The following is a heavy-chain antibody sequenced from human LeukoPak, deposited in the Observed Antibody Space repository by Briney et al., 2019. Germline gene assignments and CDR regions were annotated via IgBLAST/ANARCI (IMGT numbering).Heavy chain of an antibody. D-gene: IGHD1-26*01. Sequence: PSETLSLTCTVSGGSISSSSYYWGWIRQPPGKGVEWIGSIYYSGSTYYNPSLKSRVTISVDTSKNQFSLKLSSVTAADTAVYYCASPSGSYYEHSPLDYWGQGTLVTVSS. V-gene: IGHV4-39*01. J-gene: IGHJ4*02. CDR3: ASPSGSYYEHSPLDY. CDR1: GGSISSSSYY. CDR2: IYYSGST.